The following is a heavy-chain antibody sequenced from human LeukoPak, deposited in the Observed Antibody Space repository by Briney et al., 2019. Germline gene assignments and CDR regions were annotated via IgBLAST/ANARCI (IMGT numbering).Heavy chain of an antibody. V-gene: IGHV4-59*01. D-gene: IGHD3-22*01. CDR1: GGSISSYY. Sequence: SETLSLTCTVSGGSISSYYWSWIRQPPGKGLEWIGYIYNSGSTNYNPSLKSRVTILVDTSKNQFSLKLSSVTAADTAVYYCAAYYFDSSGYFVFDYWGQGTLVTVSS. CDR3: AAYYFDSSGYFVFDY. CDR2: IYNSGST. J-gene: IGHJ4*02.